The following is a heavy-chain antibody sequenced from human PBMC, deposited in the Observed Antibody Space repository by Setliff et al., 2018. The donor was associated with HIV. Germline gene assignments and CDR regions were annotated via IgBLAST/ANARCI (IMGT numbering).Heavy chain of an antibody. CDR2: IYHSGST. D-gene: IGHD3-10*01. CDR3: AARNSGNPTRHFDY. Sequence: SETLSLTCALSGCSISNGYYWCWIRQPSGKGLEWIGSIYHSGSTFYNPSLRSRVTISVDTSQDQFSLRLTSVTAADTAVYYCAARNSGNPTRHFDYWGQGTLVTVSS. J-gene: IGHJ4*02. CDR1: GCSISNGYY. V-gene: IGHV4-38-2*01.